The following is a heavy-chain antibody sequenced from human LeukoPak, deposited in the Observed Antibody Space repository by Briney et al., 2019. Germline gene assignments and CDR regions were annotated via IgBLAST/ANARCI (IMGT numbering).Heavy chain of an antibody. CDR1: GGSVGSAGYY. CDR2: IYYIRNT. CDR3: ARTQSQSGSYRYYFGY. D-gene: IGHD1-26*01. J-gene: IGHJ4*02. V-gene: IGHV4-61*08. Sequence: PSETLSLTCTVSGGSVGSAGYYWSWIRQPPGGGLEWIGYIYYIRNTHYNPSLKSRVTMSLDPSKNQFSLKLNSVTAADTAVYYCARTQSQSGSYRYYFGYWGQRTLVTVSS.